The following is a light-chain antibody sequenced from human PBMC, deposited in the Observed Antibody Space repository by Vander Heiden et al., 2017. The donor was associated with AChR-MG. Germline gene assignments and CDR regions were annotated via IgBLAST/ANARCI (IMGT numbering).Light chain of an antibody. CDR1: SSNIGSNS. Sequence: QSVLTQPLSASGTPGQRLTISCSGSSSNIGSNSVNWYQQLPGTAPKLLIYGDNQRPSGVPDRLSGSKSATSASLAISGLQSEDEADYYCSAWDDSLNGVVFGGGTKLTVL. J-gene: IGLJ2*01. CDR3: SAWDDSLNGVV. CDR2: GDN. V-gene: IGLV1-44*01.